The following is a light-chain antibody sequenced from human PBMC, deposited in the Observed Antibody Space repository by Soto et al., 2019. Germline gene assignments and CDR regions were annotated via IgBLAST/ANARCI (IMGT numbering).Light chain of an antibody. CDR2: DTS. CDR3: QPREQWPT. V-gene: IGKV3D-11*01. Sequence: EIVLTQFPATVSLSPGERATLSCRASQGVRNYLAWYQQKPGQAPRLLIYDTSNRAAGIPARFSGSGSGTDFALTISSLEPEDFAVYYCQPREQWPTFGGGTKVDIK. J-gene: IGKJ4*01. CDR1: QGVRNY.